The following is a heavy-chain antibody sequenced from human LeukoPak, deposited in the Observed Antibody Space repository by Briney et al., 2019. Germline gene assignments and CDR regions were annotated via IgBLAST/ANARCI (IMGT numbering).Heavy chain of an antibody. CDR2: IKEDGSAQ. CDR1: GFTFNGYW. D-gene: IGHD2-2*01. Sequence: PGGSLRLSCAASGFTFNGYWMSWVRQAPGKGLEWVANIKEDGSAQYYVGSVKGRFTIPRDNAKNSLNLQMNSLRAEDTAVYYCATSSNAPGNHWGQGTLVTVSS. CDR3: ATSSNAPGNH. J-gene: IGHJ5*02. V-gene: IGHV3-7*01.